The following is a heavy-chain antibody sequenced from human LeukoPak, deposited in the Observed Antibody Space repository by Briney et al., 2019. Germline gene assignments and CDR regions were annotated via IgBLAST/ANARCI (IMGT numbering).Heavy chain of an antibody. CDR3: ARLPGIAAV. D-gene: IGHD6-13*01. J-gene: IGHJ4*02. CDR2: IYYSGST. CDR1: GGSTSRYY. V-gene: IGHV4-59*08. Sequence: SETLSLTCTVSGGSTSRYYWSWIRQPPGKRLEWLGYIYYSGSTTYNPSLKSRLTMSVDTSKIQISLKLISLTAADTAVYYCARLPGIAAVWGQGTLVTVSS.